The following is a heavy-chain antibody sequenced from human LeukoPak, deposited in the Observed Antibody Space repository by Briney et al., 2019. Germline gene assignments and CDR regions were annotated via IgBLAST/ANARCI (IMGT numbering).Heavy chain of an antibody. CDR3: ARGRPGAFDI. J-gene: IGHJ3*02. Sequence: NPGGSLRLSCAASGFTFNTYTMNWVRQAPGKGLEWVSYISGSSGIIDYADSVRGRFTISRDNAKNSLYLQMNSLRAEDTAVYYCARGRPGAFDIWGQGTMVTVSS. CDR1: GFTFNTYT. CDR2: ISGSSGII. V-gene: IGHV3-48*01.